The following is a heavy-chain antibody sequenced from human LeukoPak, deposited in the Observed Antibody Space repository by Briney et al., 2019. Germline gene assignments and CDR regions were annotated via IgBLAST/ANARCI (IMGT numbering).Heavy chain of an antibody. J-gene: IGHJ6*04. V-gene: IGHV1-69*01. CDR2: IIPIFGTA. CDR1: GGTFSSYA. D-gene: IGHD1-1*01. CDR3: AREGDQLERRPHYYYGMDV. Sequence: SVKVSYKASGGTFSSYAISWVRQAPGQGLEWMGGIIPIFGTANYAQKFQGRVTITADESTSTAYMELSSLRSEDTAVYYCAREGDQLERRPHYYYGMDVWGKGTTVTVSS.